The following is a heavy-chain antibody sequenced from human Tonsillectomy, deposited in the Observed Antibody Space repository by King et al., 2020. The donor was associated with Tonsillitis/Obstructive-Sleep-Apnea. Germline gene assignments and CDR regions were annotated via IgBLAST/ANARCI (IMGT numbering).Heavy chain of an antibody. CDR2: IDPGESCN. J-gene: IGHJ6*02. V-gene: IGHV5-10-1*03. Sequence: VQLVESGAEVKKPGESLRISCKGSGYSFTSYWISWVRQMPGKGLEWMGRIDPGESCNNYSPSFQGHVSISADKSISIAYLQWSSLKTSDTAMYYCARHRDRFLGWSGMDVWGQGTTVTGSS. CDR3: ARHRDRFLGWSGMDV. CDR1: GYSFTSYW. D-gene: IGHD3-3*01.